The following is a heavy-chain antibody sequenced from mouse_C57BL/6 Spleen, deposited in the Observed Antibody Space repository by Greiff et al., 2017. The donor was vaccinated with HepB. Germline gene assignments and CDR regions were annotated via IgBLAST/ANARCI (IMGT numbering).Heavy chain of an antibody. J-gene: IGHJ2*01. Sequence: EVQLQQSGPELVKPGASVKIPCKASGYTFTDYNMDWVKQSHGKSLEWIGDINPNNGGTIYNQKFKGKATLTVDKSSSTAYMELRSLTSEDTSVYYCARLDGDYVEFDYWGQGTTLTVSS. V-gene: IGHV1-18*01. D-gene: IGHD2-13*01. CDR2: INPNNGGT. CDR1: GYTFTDYN. CDR3: ARLDGDYVEFDY.